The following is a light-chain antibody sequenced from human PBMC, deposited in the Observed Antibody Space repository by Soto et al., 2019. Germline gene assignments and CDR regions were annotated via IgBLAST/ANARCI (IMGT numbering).Light chain of an antibody. J-gene: IGKJ4*01. CDR2: DAS. Sequence: EVVLTQSPATLSLSPGERATLSCRASQSVSSYLAWYQQKPGQAPSLLIYDASNRANGIPARFSGSGSGTDFTLTISSLEPEDFAVYDCQQRSSWPLTFGGGTKVEIK. CDR1: QSVSSY. V-gene: IGKV3-11*01. CDR3: QQRSSWPLT.